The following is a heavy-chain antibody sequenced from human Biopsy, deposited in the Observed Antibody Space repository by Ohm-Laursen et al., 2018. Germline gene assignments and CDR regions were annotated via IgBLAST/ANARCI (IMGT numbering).Heavy chain of an antibody. J-gene: IGHJ6*02. CDR2: INHSGRT. CDR3: VRGVDYYDPYHYYALDV. CDR1: GYSFNGYY. V-gene: IGHV4-34*01. Sequence: GTLSLTWAVYGYSFNGYYWSWIRQTPGKGLEWIGEINHSGRTNYNPSLKRRVTISVDTSKNQFSLKVKSVTAADTAVYYCVRGVDYYDPYHYYALDVWGQGTTVTVSS. D-gene: IGHD3-22*01.